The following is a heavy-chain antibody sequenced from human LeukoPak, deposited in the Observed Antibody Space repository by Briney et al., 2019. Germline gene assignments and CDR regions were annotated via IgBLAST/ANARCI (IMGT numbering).Heavy chain of an antibody. CDR3: AKDRSSSWAGGAFDI. CDR1: GFTFSSYA. J-gene: IGHJ3*02. D-gene: IGHD6-13*01. CDR2: ISGSGGST. Sequence: GGSLRLSCAASGFTFSSYAMSWVRQAPGKGLEWVSAISGSGGSTYYADSVKGRFTTSRDNSKNALYLQMNSLRAEDTAVYYCAKDRSSSWAGGAFDIWGQGTMVTVSS. V-gene: IGHV3-23*01.